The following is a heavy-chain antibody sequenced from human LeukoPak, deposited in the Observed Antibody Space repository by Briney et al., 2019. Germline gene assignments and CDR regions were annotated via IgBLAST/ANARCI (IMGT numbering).Heavy chain of an antibody. D-gene: IGHD3-22*01. CDR2: IYHSGST. V-gene: IGHV4-4*02. CDR1: GGSISSSNW. Sequence: SETLSLTCAVSGGSISSSNWWSWVRQPPGKGLEWIGEIYHSGSTNYNPSLKSRVTISVDKSKNQFSLKLSSVTAADTAVYYCARLHEFYDSSGYYFFDYWGQGTLVTVSS. J-gene: IGHJ4*02. CDR3: ARLHEFYDSSGYYFFDY.